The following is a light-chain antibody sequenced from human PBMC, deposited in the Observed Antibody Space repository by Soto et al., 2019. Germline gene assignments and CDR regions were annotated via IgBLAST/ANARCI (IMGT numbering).Light chain of an antibody. Sequence: QSALTQPASVSGSPGQSITISCTGSSSDVGGYNYVSWYQQHPGKAPKLMIYEVSNRPSGVSNRFSGSKSGNTASLTISGLQAEDDADYYCSSYTSTSTRVFGTGTKVTVL. CDR1: SSDVGGYNY. CDR2: EVS. J-gene: IGLJ1*01. CDR3: SSYTSTSTRV. V-gene: IGLV2-14*01.